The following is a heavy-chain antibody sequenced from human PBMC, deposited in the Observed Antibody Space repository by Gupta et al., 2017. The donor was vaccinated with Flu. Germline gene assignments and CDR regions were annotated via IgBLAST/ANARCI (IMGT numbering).Heavy chain of an antibody. CDR2: INHSGST. J-gene: IGHJ1*01. CDR3: ARTKGYPSYFQH. Sequence: QVQLQQWGAGLLKPSETLSLTCAVYGGSFSGYYWSWIRQPPGKGLEWIGEINHSGSTNYNPSLKSRVTISVDTSKNQFSLKLSSVTAADTAVYYCARTKGYPSYFQHWGQGTLVTVSS. CDR1: GGSFSGYY. D-gene: IGHD2-15*01. V-gene: IGHV4-34*01.